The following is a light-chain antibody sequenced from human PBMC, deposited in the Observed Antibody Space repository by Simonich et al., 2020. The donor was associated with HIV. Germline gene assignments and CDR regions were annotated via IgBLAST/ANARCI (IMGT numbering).Light chain of an antibody. Sequence: EIVMTQSPATLSVSPGERATLSCRASQSVRSNFAWYQQKPGQAPRLLFYGASTMATGIPARFSGSGSGTEFTLTISSLQSEDFAVYYCQQYGSSPTWTFGQGTKVEIK. CDR3: QQYGSSPTWT. V-gene: IGKV3-15*01. J-gene: IGKJ1*01. CDR2: GAS. CDR1: QSVRSN.